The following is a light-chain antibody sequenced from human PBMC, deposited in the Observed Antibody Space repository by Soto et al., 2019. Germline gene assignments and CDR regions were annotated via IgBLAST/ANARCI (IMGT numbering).Light chain of an antibody. J-gene: IGLJ1*01. Sequence: QSALTQPPSVSEAPRQRVTISCSGSSSNIGNNGVNWYQQLPGKAPKLLIYYDDLKPSGVSDRFSGSKSGTSASLAISGLQSEDEADYYCATWDDSLNGYVFGIGTKLTVL. CDR2: YDD. CDR3: ATWDDSLNGYV. V-gene: IGLV1-36*01. CDR1: SSNIGNNG.